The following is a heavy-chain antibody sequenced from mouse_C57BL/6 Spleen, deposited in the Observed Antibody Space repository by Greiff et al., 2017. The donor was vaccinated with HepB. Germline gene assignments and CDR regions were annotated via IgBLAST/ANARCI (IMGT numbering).Heavy chain of an antibody. D-gene: IGHD1-1*01. CDR3: ARCGYGSSYLDY. V-gene: IGHV1-55*01. CDR2: IYPGSGST. J-gene: IGHJ2*01. Sequence: VQLQQPGAELVKPGASVKMSCKASGYTFTSYWITWVKQRPGQGLEWIGDIYPGSGSTNYNEKFKSKATLTVDTSSSTAYMQLSSLTSEDSAVYYCARCGYGSSYLDYWGQGTTLTVSS. CDR1: GYTFTSYW.